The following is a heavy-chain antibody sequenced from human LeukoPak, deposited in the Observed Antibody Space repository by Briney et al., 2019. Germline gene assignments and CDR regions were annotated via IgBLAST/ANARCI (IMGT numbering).Heavy chain of an antibody. V-gene: IGHV4-31*03. D-gene: IGHD3-16*01. CDR2: ISYSGNT. J-gene: IGHJ4*02. Sequence: PSETLSHTCTVSGGSFSTGGYSWTWIRQHPGKGLEWIGYISYSGNTYYNPSLKSRVTISLDTSKNQFSLNLNSVTAADTAVYYCATSFLGARSYYFDYWGQGTLVTVSS. CDR3: ATSFLGARSYYFDY. CDR1: GGSFSTGGYS.